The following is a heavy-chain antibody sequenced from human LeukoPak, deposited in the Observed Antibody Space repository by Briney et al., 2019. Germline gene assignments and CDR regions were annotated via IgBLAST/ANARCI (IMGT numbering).Heavy chain of an antibody. Sequence: ASVKVSCKASGFTFINYYMHWVRQAPGQGLEWLGIINLSGGSTHYPQKFQDRVTMTRDASTSTVYMELSSLRSEDTAVYYCARDLDYGEKSEDYWGQGTLVTVSS. CDR2: INLSGGST. CDR3: ARDLDYGEKSEDY. CDR1: GFTFINYY. D-gene: IGHD4/OR15-4a*01. V-gene: IGHV1-46*01. J-gene: IGHJ4*02.